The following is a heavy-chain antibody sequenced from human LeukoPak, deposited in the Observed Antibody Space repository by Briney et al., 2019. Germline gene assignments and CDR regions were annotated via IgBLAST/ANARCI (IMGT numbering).Heavy chain of an antibody. Sequence: PGGSLRLSCVASGFTFTGHWLSWVRQAPGEGLEWVANINEDGSQKKYVDSVKGRFTISRDNAENSLYLQMNSLRGEDTAMYYCARDAVGGSNDYWGQGALVTVSS. CDR2: INEDGSQK. V-gene: IGHV3-7*04. CDR1: GFTFTGHW. J-gene: IGHJ4*02. CDR3: ARDAVGGSNDY. D-gene: IGHD3-16*01.